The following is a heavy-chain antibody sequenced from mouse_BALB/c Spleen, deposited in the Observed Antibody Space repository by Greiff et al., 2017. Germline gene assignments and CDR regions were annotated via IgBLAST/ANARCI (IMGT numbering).Heavy chain of an antibody. D-gene: IGHD4-1*01. J-gene: IGHJ2*01. Sequence: EVQGVESGGGLVQPGGSRKLSCAASGFTFSSFGMHWVRQAPEKGLEWVAYISSGSSTIYYADTVKGRFTISRDNPKNTLFLQMTSLRSEDTAMYYCATGTYFDYWGQGTTLTVSS. CDR1: GFTFSSFG. CDR2: ISSGSSTI. V-gene: IGHV5-17*02. CDR3: ATGTYFDY.